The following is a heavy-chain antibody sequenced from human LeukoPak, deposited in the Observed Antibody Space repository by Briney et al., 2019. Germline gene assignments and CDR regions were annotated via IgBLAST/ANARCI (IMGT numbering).Heavy chain of an antibody. CDR2: IYYSGST. Sequence: SETLSLTCTVSGGSISSSSYYWGWIRQPPGKGLEWIGSIYYSGSTYYNPSLKSRVTISVDTSKNQFSLKLSSVTAADTAVYHCARLSPKWLPTGGLAYWGQGTLVTVSS. CDR1: GGSISSSSYY. D-gene: IGHD3-22*01. J-gene: IGHJ4*02. CDR3: ARLSPKWLPTGGLAY. V-gene: IGHV4-39*01.